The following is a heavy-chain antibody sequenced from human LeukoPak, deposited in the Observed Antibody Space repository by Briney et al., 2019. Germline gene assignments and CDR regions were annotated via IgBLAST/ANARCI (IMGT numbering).Heavy chain of an antibody. CDR1: GFTVSSNY. CDR3: AGDPYSGDYYYYYGMDV. CDR2: IYSGGST. D-gene: IGHD1-26*01. V-gene: IGHV3-53*01. J-gene: IGHJ6*02. Sequence: GGSLRLSCAASGFTVSSNYMSWVRQAPGKGLEWVSVIYSGGSTYYADSVKGRFTISRDNSKNTLYLQMNSLKAEDTAVYYCAGDPYSGDYYYYYGMDVWGQGTTVTVSS.